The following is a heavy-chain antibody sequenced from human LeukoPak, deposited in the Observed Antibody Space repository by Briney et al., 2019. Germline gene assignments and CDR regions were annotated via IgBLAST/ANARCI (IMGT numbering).Heavy chain of an antibody. CDR2: INAGNGNT. CDR3: ARDYYGGFDP. J-gene: IGHJ5*02. Sequence: ASVKVSCKASGYTFTSYAMHWVGQTPGQRLEWMGWINAGNGNTKYSQEFQGRVTITRDTSASTAYMELSSLRSEDMAVYYCARDYYGGFDPWGQGTLVTVSS. V-gene: IGHV1-3*03. D-gene: IGHD3-22*01. CDR1: GYTFTSYA.